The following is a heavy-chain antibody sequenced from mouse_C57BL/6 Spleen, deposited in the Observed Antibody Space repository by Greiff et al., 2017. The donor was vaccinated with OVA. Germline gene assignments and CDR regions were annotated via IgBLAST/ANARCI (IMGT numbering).Heavy chain of an antibody. CDR2: ISYDGSN. J-gene: IGHJ1*03. D-gene: IGHD1-1*01. Sequence: EVQLQESGPGLVKPSQSLSLTCSVTGYSITSGYSWNWIRQFPGNKLEWMGYISYDGSNNYNPSLKNRISITRDTSKNQFFLKLNSVTTEDTATYYCARSYYGSYWYFDVWGTGTTVTVSS. CDR1: GYSITSGYS. V-gene: IGHV3-6*01. CDR3: ARSYYGSYWYFDV.